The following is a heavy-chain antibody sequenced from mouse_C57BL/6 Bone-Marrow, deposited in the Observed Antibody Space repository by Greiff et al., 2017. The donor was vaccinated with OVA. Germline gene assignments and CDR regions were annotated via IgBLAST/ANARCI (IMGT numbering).Heavy chain of an antibody. D-gene: IGHD1-1*01. CDR1: GYSITSGYY. J-gene: IGHJ2*01. CDR3: ERRGSPHSFDD. CDR2: ISYDGSN. V-gene: IGHV3-6*01. Sequence: EVKLMESGPGLVKPSQSLSLTCSVTGYSITSGYYWNWIRQFPGNKLEWMGYISYDGSNNYNPSLKNRISITRDTSKNQFFLKLNSVTTEDTATYYCERRGSPHSFDDWGQGPTLTVSS.